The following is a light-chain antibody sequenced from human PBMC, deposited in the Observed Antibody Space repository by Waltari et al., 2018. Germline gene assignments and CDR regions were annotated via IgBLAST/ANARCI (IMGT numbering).Light chain of an antibody. V-gene: IGKV1-39*01. CDR3: QQGYSTPQT. CDR2: AAS. J-gene: IGKJ4*01. CDR1: QSISSY. Sequence: DIQMTQSPSSLSASVGDRLTITCRASQSISSYLNWYQQKPGKAPKVLIYAASSLQSGGPSRFSGSRAGTDFTLTITSLQPEDFATYYCQQGYSTPQTFGGGTKVEIK.